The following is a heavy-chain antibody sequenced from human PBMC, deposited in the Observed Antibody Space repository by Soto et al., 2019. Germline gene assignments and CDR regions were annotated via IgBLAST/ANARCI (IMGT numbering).Heavy chain of an antibody. D-gene: IGHD1-26*01. V-gene: IGHV3-48*03. CDR2: ISPGDDTI. CDR3: AREGGGNYFYFDY. CDR1: GFTFSSYG. J-gene: IGHJ4*02. Sequence: GGSLRLSCTGSGFTFSSYGMNWVRQAPGSGLEWVSDISPGDDTIHYSDSVKGRFTISRDNAKNSLYLQMNNLRVEDSALYYCAREGGGNYFYFDYWGQGTRVTVSS.